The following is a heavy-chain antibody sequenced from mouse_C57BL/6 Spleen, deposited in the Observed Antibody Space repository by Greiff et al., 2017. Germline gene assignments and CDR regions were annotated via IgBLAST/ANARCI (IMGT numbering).Heavy chain of an antibody. Sequence: EVKLLEPGGGLVKPGGSLKLSCAASGFTFSDYGMHWVSQAPEKGLEWVAYISRGSSTIYYAHTVKGRFTISGDNATNTPFLQLTSLRSEDTAMYYCARAIYYDYGYAMDYWGQGTSVTVSS. J-gene: IGHJ4*01. V-gene: IGHV5-17*01. CDR3: ARAIYYDYGYAMDY. D-gene: IGHD2-4*01. CDR1: GFTFSDYG. CDR2: ISRGSSTI.